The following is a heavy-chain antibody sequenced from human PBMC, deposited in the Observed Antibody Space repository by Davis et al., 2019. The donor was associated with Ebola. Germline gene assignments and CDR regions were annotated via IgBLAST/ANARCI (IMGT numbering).Heavy chain of an antibody. V-gene: IGHV3-23*01. Sequence: GESLKISCAASGFTFSSYAMSWVRQAPGKGLEWVSAISGSGGSTYYADSVKGRFTISRDNSKNTLYLQMNSLRAEDTAVYYCAKVFGAYQLLTIDYWGQGTLVTVSS. D-gene: IGHD2-2*01. CDR3: AKVFGAYQLLTIDY. CDR2: ISGSGGST. CDR1: GFTFSSYA. J-gene: IGHJ4*02.